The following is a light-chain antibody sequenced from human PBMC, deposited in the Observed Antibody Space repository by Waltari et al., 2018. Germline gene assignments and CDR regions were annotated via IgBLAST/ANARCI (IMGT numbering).Light chain of an antibody. Sequence: QSVLTQPPSTSATPGQRVTISCSGSSSNIGSNPVSCFQQLPGTAPKLLSYGGNGRPSGVSDRFAGSTSGTSASLAISGLQSEDEADYYCATWDESLRGRVFGGGTKLTVL. CDR3: ATWDESLRGRV. CDR1: SSNIGSNP. J-gene: IGLJ3*02. CDR2: GGN. V-gene: IGLV1-44*01.